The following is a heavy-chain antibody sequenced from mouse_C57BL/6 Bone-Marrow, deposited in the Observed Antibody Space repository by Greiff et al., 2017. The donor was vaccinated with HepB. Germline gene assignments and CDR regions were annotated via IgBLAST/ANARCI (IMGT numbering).Heavy chain of an antibody. D-gene: IGHD1-1*01. V-gene: IGHV1-9*01. Sequence: QVQLQQSGAELMKPGASVKLSCKATGYTFTGYWIEWVKQRPGHGLEWIGEILPGSGSTNYNEKFKGKATFTADTSSNTAYMQLSSLTTEDSAIYYCARYLGTTVPPYYYAMDYWGQGTSVTVSS. CDR1: GYTFTGYW. J-gene: IGHJ4*01. CDR2: ILPGSGST. CDR3: ARYLGTTVPPYYYAMDY.